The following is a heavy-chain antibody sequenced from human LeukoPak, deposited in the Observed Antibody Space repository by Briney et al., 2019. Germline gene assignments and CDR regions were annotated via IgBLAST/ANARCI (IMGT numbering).Heavy chain of an antibody. J-gene: IGHJ4*02. CDR2: ISGSGGST. CDR1: GFTFSSYA. D-gene: IGHD2-2*01. CDR3: AKRYWGHQLLPTPFDY. V-gene: IGHV3-23*01. Sequence: GGSLRLSCAASGFTFSSYAMSWVRQAPGKGLEWVSAISGSGGSTYYADSVKGRFTISRDNSKNTLYLQMNSLRAEDTAVYYCAKRYWGHQLLPTPFDYWGQGTLVTVFS.